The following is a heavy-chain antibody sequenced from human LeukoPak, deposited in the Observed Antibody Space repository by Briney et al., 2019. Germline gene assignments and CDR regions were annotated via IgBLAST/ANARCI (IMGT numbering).Heavy chain of an antibody. Sequence: GGSLRLSCAASGFTFGSYAMSWVRQAPGKGLEWVSAISGSGGSTYYADSVKGRFTISRDNSKNTLYLQMNSLRAEDTAVYYCAKSGGDSSGLFDYWGQGTLVTVSS. D-gene: IGHD3-22*01. CDR2: ISGSGGST. J-gene: IGHJ4*02. V-gene: IGHV3-23*01. CDR1: GFTFGSYA. CDR3: AKSGGDSSGLFDY.